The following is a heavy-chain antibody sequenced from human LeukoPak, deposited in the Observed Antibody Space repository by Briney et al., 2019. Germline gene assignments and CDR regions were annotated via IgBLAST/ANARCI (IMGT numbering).Heavy chain of an antibody. D-gene: IGHD6-13*01. Sequence: SETLSLTCTVSGYSISSGYYWGWIRQPPGKGLEWIGSIYHSGSTYYNPSLKSRVTISVDTSKNQFSLKLSSVTAADTAVYYCARVRVYSSSWYGLNWFDPWGQGTLVTVSS. V-gene: IGHV4-38-2*02. CDR3: ARVRVYSSSWYGLNWFDP. CDR1: GYSISSGYY. CDR2: IYHSGST. J-gene: IGHJ5*02.